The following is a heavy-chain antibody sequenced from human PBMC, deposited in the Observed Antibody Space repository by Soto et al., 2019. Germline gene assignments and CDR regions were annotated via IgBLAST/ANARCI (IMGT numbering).Heavy chain of an antibody. CDR2: IHYSGST. CDR3: TVGGAGHPFDY. Sequence: SETLSLTCTVSGVSITSHYWTWIRQPPGEGLEWIGNIHYSGSTNYSPSLKGRVIISVDTSENQSSLKLSSVTTADTAVYYCTVGGAGHPFDYWGQGTLVTVSS. CDR1: GVSITSHY. J-gene: IGHJ4*02. D-gene: IGHD3-16*01. V-gene: IGHV4-59*11.